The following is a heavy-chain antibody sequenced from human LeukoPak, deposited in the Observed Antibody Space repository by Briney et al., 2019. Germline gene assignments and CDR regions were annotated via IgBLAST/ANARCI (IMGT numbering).Heavy chain of an antibody. J-gene: IGHJ5*02. CDR1: GGSISSSSYY. D-gene: IGHD3-22*01. V-gene: IGHV4-39*01. CDR3: SRRIVPWSP. CDR2: IYYSGST. Sequence: SETLSLTCTVSGGSISSSSYYWGWIRQPPGKGLEWIGSIYYSGSTNYNPSLKSRVAISVDTSKNQFSLKLSSVTAADTAVYYCSRRIVPWSPWGQGTLVTVSS.